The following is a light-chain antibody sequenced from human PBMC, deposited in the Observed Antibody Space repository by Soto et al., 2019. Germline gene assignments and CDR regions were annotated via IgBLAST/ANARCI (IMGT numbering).Light chain of an antibody. CDR3: QQYDNSPWT. CDR2: GAS. J-gene: IGKJ1*01. CDR1: QSVSSSY. Sequence: EIVLTQSPGTLSLSPGEGATLSCRASQSVSSSYLAWYQQKPGQAPRLLIYGASSRANGIPDRFSGGGSGTDFTLTISRLEPEDFAVYYCQQYDNSPWTFGQGTKVEIK. V-gene: IGKV3-20*01.